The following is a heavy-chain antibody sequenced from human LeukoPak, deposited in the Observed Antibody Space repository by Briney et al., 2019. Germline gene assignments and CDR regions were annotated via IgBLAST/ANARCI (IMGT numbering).Heavy chain of an antibody. D-gene: IGHD4-17*01. CDR2: INHSGST. Sequence: SETLSLTCAVYGGSFSGYYWSWIRQPPGKGLEWIGEINHSGSTNYNPSLKSRVTISVDTSKNQFSLKLSSVAAADTAVYYCARGGDFDYWGQGTLVTVSS. J-gene: IGHJ4*02. CDR1: GGSFSGYY. CDR3: ARGGDFDY. V-gene: IGHV4-34*01.